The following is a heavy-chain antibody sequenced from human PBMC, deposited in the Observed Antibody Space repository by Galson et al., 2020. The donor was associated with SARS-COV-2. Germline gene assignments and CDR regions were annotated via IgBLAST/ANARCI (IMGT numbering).Heavy chain of an antibody. V-gene: IGHV1-24*01. Sequence: ASVKVSCKDSGYTHTELSMHWVRQAPGKGLEWMGGFDPEDGETIYAQKVQGRVTMTEDTSTDTAYMELSSLRSEDTAVYYCATGPGSGTPNWFDPWGQGTLVTVSS. CDR2: FDPEDGET. J-gene: IGHJ5*02. D-gene: IGHD3-10*01. CDR1: GYTHTELS. CDR3: ATGPGSGTPNWFDP.